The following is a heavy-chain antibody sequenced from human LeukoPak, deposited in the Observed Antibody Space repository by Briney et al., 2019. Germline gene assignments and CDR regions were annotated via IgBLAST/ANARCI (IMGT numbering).Heavy chain of an antibody. J-gene: IGHJ4*02. V-gene: IGHV1-18*01. CDR3: ARHFYGSGTYYHFDY. CDR1: GYSFPSYG. D-gene: IGHD3-10*01. CDR2: LSPYNDNT. Sequence: ASLKVSCKAYGYSFPSYGISWVRQAPGQGPEWMGWLSPYNDNTNYAQKVQGRATLTTDTSTSTAYMELRSLRSDDTAVYYCARHFYGSGTYYHFDYWGQGTLVTVSS.